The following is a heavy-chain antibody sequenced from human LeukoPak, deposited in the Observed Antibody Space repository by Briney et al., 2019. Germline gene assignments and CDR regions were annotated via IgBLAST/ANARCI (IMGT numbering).Heavy chain of an antibody. J-gene: IGHJ4*02. CDR2: ISGSGGST. Sequence: GGSLRLSCAASGFAFSSCAMSWVRQAPGKGLEWVSGISGSGGSTYYADSVKGRFTISRDNSKNTLFLQMNSLRAEDTAVYYCARTFWSGYHFDYWGQGTLVTVSS. CDR1: GFAFSSCA. D-gene: IGHD3-3*01. V-gene: IGHV3-23*01. CDR3: ARTFWSGYHFDY.